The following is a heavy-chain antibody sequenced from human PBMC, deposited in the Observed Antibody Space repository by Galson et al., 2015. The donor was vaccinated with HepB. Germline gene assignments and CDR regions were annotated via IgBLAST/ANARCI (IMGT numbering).Heavy chain of an antibody. J-gene: IGHJ4*02. CDR3: AGLLRVGSRNFDF. D-gene: IGHD2-15*01. V-gene: IGHV4-59*08. CDR2: MYYSGNT. CDR1: GASIGTYY. Sequence: LSLTCNISGASIGTYYWNWIRQSPGTGLEWIANMYYSGNTNYNPSLKSRVTISADPSKNQFFLSLRSVTAADTAVYYCAGLLRVGSRNFDFWGQGTLVTVSS.